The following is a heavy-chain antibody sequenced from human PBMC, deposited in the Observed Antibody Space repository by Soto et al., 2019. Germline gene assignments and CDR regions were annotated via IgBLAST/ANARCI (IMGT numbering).Heavy chain of an antibody. Sequence: ASVKVSCKASGYTFTSYDINWVRQATGQGLEWMGWMNPNSGNTGYAQKFQGRVTMTRNTSISTAYMELSSLRSEDTAVYYCATVGYCSGGSCYSGVDYYYYMAACG. CDR1: GYTFTSYD. J-gene: IGHJ6*03. CDR2: MNPNSGNT. V-gene: IGHV1-8*01. CDR3: ATVGYCSGGSCYSGVDYYYYMAA. D-gene: IGHD2-15*01.